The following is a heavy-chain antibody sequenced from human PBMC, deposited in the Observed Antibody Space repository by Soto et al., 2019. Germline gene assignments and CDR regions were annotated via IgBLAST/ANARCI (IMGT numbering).Heavy chain of an antibody. V-gene: IGHV4-39*01. CDR3: ARVGYSRSWSWFDH. D-gene: IGHD6-13*01. J-gene: IGHJ5*02. CDR1: GGSISSSSYY. Sequence: SERLCLTWTFSGGSISSSSYYWGWIRQPPGKGREWIGSIDYSRSTYYIPSLKSRVDLSVHTSRNQCSLTLSSVTAADTAVYYCARVGYSRSWSWFDHWGQGTLDTVSS. CDR2: IDYSRST.